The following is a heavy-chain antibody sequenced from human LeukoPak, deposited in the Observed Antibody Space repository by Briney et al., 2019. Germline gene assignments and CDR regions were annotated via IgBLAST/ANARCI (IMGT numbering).Heavy chain of an antibody. D-gene: IGHD3-16*01. CDR3: AKGRSIVVWGPIDY. CDR1: GFIFNNYP. V-gene: IGHV3-43*01. CDR2: ISWDGDNT. J-gene: IGHJ4*02. Sequence: GGSLRLSCAASGFIFNNYPMHWLRQAPGKGLEWVSLISWDGDNTYYADSVKGRFTISRDNTKNSLFLQMNSLGTDDTAFYYCAKGRSIVVWGPIDYWSQGTLVTVSS.